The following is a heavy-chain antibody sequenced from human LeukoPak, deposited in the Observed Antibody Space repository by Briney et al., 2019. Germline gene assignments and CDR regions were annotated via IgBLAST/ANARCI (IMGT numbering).Heavy chain of an antibody. D-gene: IGHD6-13*01. CDR2: ISGDGVSP. Sequence: GGSLRLSCAASGFTINNYALTWVRQTPGKGLECVSAISGDGVSPYYADSVRGRFTISRDNSKNTLYLQMNSLRVEDTAVYYCVREDIGEIAAAKSHFDYWGQGTLVTVSS. CDR1: GFTINNYA. V-gene: IGHV3-23*01. J-gene: IGHJ4*02. CDR3: VREDIGEIAAAKSHFDY.